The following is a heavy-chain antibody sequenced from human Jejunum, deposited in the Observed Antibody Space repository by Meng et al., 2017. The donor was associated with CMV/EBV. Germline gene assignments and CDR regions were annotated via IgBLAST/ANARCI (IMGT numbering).Heavy chain of an antibody. CDR3: ARADSGGRSFDY. CDR1: GDSVSSNSAA. J-gene: IGHJ4*02. D-gene: IGHD6-19*01. Sequence: GDSVSSNSAAWTWIRQSPSRGLEWLGRTYYRSKSYNDYSVSVKSRVTINSDTSKNQFSLQLNSLTPEDTAVYYCARADSGGRSFDYWGQGTLVTVSS. CDR2: TYYRSKSYN. V-gene: IGHV6-1*01.